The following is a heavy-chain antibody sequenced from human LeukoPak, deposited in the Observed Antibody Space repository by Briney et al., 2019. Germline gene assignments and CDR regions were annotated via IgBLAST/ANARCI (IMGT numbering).Heavy chain of an antibody. CDR1: GGSISSGSYY. CDR2: IYTSGST. J-gene: IGHJ3*02. D-gene: IGHD3-22*01. CDR3: ASSYDSSGFDAFDI. Sequence: SETLSLTCTVSGGSISSGSYYWSWIRQPAGKGLEWIGRIYTSGSTNYNPSLKSRVPISVDTSKNQFSLKLSSVTAADTAVYYCASSYDSSGFDAFDIWGQGTMVTVSS. V-gene: IGHV4-61*02.